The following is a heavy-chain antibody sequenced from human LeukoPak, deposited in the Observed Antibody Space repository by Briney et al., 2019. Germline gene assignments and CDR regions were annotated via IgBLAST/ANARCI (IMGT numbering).Heavy chain of an antibody. J-gene: IGHJ4*02. D-gene: IGHD4-17*01. V-gene: IGHV4-34*01. Sequence: SETLSLTCAVYGGSFSGYYWSWIRQPPGKGLEWIGEINHSGSTNYNPSLESRVTISVDTSKNQFSLKLSSVTAADTAVYYCARNYGDCDFDYWGQGTLVTVSS. CDR1: GGSFSGYY. CDR2: INHSGST. CDR3: ARNYGDCDFDY.